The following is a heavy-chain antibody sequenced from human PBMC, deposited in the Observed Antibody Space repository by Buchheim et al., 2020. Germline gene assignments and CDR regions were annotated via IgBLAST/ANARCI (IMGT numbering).Heavy chain of an antibody. CDR2: TYFGGST. Sequence: QVQLQESGPGLVKPSETLSLTCTVSGGSINNYYWSWIRQPPGKGLESIGYTYFGGSTNYNPSLKSRVLISVDTSKSQVFLKLSSVTAADTALYYCARGGDKYWYFDLWGRGTL. CDR3: ARGGDKYWYFDL. CDR1: GGSINNYY. D-gene: IGHD3-9*01. V-gene: IGHV4-59*01. J-gene: IGHJ2*01.